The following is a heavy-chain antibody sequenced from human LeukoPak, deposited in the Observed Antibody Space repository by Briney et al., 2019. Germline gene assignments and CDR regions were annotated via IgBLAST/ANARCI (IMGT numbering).Heavy chain of an antibody. V-gene: IGHV1-18*01. CDR1: GYTFTSYG. Sequence: VASVKVSCKASGYTFTSYGISWVRQAPGQGLEWMGWISAYNGNTNYAERVQGRVTMTTDTSTSTAYMELRSLRSDDTAVYYCARRFMKYCSGGSCPASYYYYYYMDVWGKGTTVTISS. D-gene: IGHD2-15*01. CDR2: ISAYNGNT. J-gene: IGHJ6*03. CDR3: ARRFMKYCSGGSCPASYYYYYYMDV.